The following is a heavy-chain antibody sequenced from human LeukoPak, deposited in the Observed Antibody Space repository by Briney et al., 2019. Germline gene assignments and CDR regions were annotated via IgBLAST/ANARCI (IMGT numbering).Heavy chain of an antibody. D-gene: IGHD2-2*01. CDR1: GFTFGSYD. CDR3: AKVLSSTSCYDRVPCYYYYGMDV. V-gene: IGHV3-23*01. CDR2: ISGSGGST. Sequence: QTGGSLRLSCAAYGFTFGSYDMSWGRQAPGKGLEWVSAISGSGGSTYYADSVKGRFTISRDNSKNTLYLQMNSLRAEDTAVYYCAKVLSSTSCYDRVPCYYYYGMDVWGQGTTVTVSS. J-gene: IGHJ6*02.